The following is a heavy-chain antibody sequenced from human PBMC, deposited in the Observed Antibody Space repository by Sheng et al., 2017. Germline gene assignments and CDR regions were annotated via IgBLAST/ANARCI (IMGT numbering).Heavy chain of an antibody. D-gene: IGHD1-7*01. V-gene: IGHV3-30-3*01. CDR1: GFTFSSYA. J-gene: IGHJ6*03. CDR3: ARAPRDDWNYEGGVGYYMDV. Sequence: QVQLVESGGGVVQPGRSLRLSCAASGFTFSSYAMHWVRQAPGKGLEWVAVISYDGSNKYYADSVKGRFTISRDNSKNTLYLQMNSLRAEDTAVYYCARAPRDDWNYEGGVGYYMDVWGKGTTVTVSS. CDR2: ISYDGSNK.